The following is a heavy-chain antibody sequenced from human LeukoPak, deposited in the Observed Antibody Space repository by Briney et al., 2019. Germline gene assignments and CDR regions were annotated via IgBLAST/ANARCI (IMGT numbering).Heavy chain of an antibody. V-gene: IGHV4-30-4*01. CDR3: ASYGDYLGY. CDR2: IYHSGST. CDR1: GGSISSGDYY. D-gene: IGHD4-17*01. J-gene: IGHJ4*02. Sequence: SQTLSLTCTVSGGSISSGDYYWRWIRQPPGKGLEWIGEIYHSGSTNYNPSLKSRVTISVDKSKNQFSLKLSSVTAADTAVYYCASYGDYLGYWGQGTLVTVSS.